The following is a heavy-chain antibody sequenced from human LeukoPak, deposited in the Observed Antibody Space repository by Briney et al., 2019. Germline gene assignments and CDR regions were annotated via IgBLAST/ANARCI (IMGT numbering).Heavy chain of an antibody. CDR1: GYTFTIYD. J-gene: IGHJ4*02. CDR2: ISAYNGDT. D-gene: IGHD2-15*01. CDR3: ARDVYCSGGNCYYYFDY. Sequence: ASVTVSCTSSGYTFTIYDIAWVRQAPGQGLGWMAWISAYNGDTNYAQKLQGRVTMTTDTSTSTAYIEFTSLNSDETAVYYCARDVYCSGGNCYYYFDYWGQGSLVTVSS. V-gene: IGHV1-18*01.